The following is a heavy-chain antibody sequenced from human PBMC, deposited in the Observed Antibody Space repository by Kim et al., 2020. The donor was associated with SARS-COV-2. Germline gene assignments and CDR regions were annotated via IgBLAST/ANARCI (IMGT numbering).Heavy chain of an antibody. CDR1: GGTFSSYT. CDR2: IIPILGIA. J-gene: IGHJ6*02. CDR3: ARDMRLVGATTPGYYYGMDV. D-gene: IGHD1-26*01. V-gene: IGHV1-69*04. Sequence: SVKVSCKASGGTFSSYTISWVRQAPGQGLEWMGRIIPILGIANYAQKFQGRVTITADKSTSTAYMELSSLRSEDTAVYYCARDMRLVGATTPGYYYGMDVWGQGTTSPSP.